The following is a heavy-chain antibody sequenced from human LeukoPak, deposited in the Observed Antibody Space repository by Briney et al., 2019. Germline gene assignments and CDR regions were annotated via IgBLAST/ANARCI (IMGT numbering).Heavy chain of an antibody. V-gene: IGHV1-3*01. J-gene: IGHJ6*02. CDR2: INAGNGNT. D-gene: IGHD3-3*01. CDR1: GYTVTSYA. Sequence: EASVKVSCKASGYTVTSYAMHWVRQAPGQRLEWMGWINAGNGNTKYSQKFQGRVTITRDTSASTAYMELSSLRSEDTAVYYCARVRYDFWSGYRHYYYYGMDVWGQGTTVTVSS. CDR3: ARVRYDFWSGYRHYYYYGMDV.